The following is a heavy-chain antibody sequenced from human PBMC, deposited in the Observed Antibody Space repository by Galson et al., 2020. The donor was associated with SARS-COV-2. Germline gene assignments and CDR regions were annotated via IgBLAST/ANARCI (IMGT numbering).Heavy chain of an antibody. V-gene: IGHV3-9*01. CDR1: GFTFDDYA. CDR3: ATCGYGTTMGYYYGMDV. J-gene: IGHJ6*02. CDR2: ISWNSGSI. D-gene: IGHD3-22*01. Sequence: GGSLRLSCAASGFTFDDYAMHWVRQAPGKGLEWVSGISWNSGSIGYADSVKGRFTISRDNAKNSLYLQMNSLRAEDTALYYCATCGYGTTMGYYYGMDVWGQVTTVTVSS.